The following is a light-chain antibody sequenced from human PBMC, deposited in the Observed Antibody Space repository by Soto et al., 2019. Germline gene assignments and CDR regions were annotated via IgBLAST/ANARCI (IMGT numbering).Light chain of an antibody. CDR3: QSYDNSLSAWV. CDR2: GNS. V-gene: IGLV1-40*01. J-gene: IGLJ3*02. CDR1: SSNIGAGFD. Sequence: QAVVTQPPSVSGAPGRRVTLSCTGSSSNIGAGFDVQWFQQLPGTAPKLLIFGNSIRPSGVPDRFSGSKSGSSASLAITGLQAEDEADYYCQSYDNSLSAWVFGGGTKVTVL.